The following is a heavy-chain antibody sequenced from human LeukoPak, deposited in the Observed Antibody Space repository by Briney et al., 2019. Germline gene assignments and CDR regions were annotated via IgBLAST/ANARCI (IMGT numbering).Heavy chain of an antibody. V-gene: IGHV4-59*02. CDR3: ATAAPDWHFDL. CDR1: GGSVSSFY. J-gene: IGHJ2*01. CDR2: FYYSGST. D-gene: IGHD2-15*01. Sequence: SSETLTLTCTVSGGSVSSFYWSWIRQPRGKGLEWIGYFYYSGSTNYNPSLKSRVTISVDTSKKQFSLKLSSVTAADTAVYYCATAAPDWHFDLWGRGTLVTVSS.